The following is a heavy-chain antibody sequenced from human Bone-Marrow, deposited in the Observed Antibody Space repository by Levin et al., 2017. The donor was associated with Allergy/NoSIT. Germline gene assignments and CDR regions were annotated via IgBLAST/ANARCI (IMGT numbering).Heavy chain of an antibody. D-gene: IGHD6-13*01. J-gene: IGHJ4*02. CDR2: ISESGGGT. CDR3: AKGEDFGSSSSWYSTD. Sequence: PGGSLRLSCAASGFTFSSYAMSWVRQAPGKGLEWVSVISESGGGTYYADPVKGRFTISRDRSKNTLYLQMNSLRVEDTALYYCAKGEDFGSSSSWYSTDWGQGTLVTVSS. V-gene: IGHV3-23*01. CDR1: GFTFSSYA.